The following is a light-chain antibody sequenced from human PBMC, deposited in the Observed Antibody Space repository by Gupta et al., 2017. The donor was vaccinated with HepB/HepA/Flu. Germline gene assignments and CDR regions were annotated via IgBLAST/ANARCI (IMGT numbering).Light chain of an antibody. Sequence: DIQMTPSPSSLSASVGARATLTCRARHGLFNYLAWYQQKPGKVPKLLVYAASNLQSGVPSRFRGSGSGTDFTLTISSLQPEDVGTYYCQKYNSAPLTFGGGTTVEIK. J-gene: IGKJ4*01. CDR1: HGLFNY. V-gene: IGKV1-27*01. CDR3: QKYNSAPLT. CDR2: AAS.